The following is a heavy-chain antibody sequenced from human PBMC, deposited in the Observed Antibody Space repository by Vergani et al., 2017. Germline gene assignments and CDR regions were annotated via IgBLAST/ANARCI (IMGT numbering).Heavy chain of an antibody. CDR2: IYYSGST. D-gene: IGHD2-8*01. J-gene: IGHJ6*03. CDR3: ARDERKVYAKYYYYYYMYV. Sequence: QVQLQESGPGLVKPSQTLSLTCTVSGGSISSGGYYWSWIRQHPGKGLEWIGYIYYSGSTYYNPSLKSRVTISVDTSKNQFSLKLSSVTAADTAVYYCARDERKVYAKYYYYYYMYVWGKGTTVTVSS. V-gene: IGHV4-31*03. CDR1: GGSISSGGYY.